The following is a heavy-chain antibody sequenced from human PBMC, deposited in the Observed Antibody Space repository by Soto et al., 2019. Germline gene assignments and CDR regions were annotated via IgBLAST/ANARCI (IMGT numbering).Heavy chain of an antibody. CDR3: ARGLWGTTLSPNWFDP. CDR2: IIPILGIA. Sequence: SVKVSCKASGGTFSSYTISWVRQAPGQGLEWMGRIIPILGIANYAQKFQGRVTITADKSTSTAYMELSSLRSEDTAVYYCARGLWGTTLSPNWFDPWGQGTLVTVSS. D-gene: IGHD4-17*01. CDR1: GGTFSSYT. V-gene: IGHV1-69*02. J-gene: IGHJ5*02.